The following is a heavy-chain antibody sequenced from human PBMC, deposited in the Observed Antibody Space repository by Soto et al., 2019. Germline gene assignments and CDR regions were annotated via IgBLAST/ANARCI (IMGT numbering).Heavy chain of an antibody. J-gene: IGHJ5*02. CDR2: ISPFNGNT. Sequence: QIQLVQSETEVKEPGASVKVSCKTSGYTFIHFGISWVRQAPGQGLEWMGWISPFNGNTHYAQTFQRIVTMTTDTSTATAFLELRSLRSDDTAVYYCARGPPRPTAGLNYCDPWGRGTLVTVSS. V-gene: IGHV1-18*01. D-gene: IGHD1-7*01. CDR1: GYTFIHFG. CDR3: ARGPPRPTAGLNYCDP.